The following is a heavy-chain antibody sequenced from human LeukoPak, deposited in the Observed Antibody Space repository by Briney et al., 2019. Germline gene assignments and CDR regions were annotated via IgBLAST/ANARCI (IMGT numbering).Heavy chain of an antibody. CDR2: INHSGST. D-gene: IGHD3-10*01. CDR3: ARPTRAYGSGSYYNGGPNYFDY. V-gene: IGHV4-34*01. CDR1: GGSFSGYY. Sequence: SETLSLTCAVYGGSFSGYYWSWIRQPPGKGLEWIGEINHSGSTNYNPSLKSRVTISVDTSKNQFSLKLSSVTAADTAAYYCARPTRAYGSGSYYNGGPNYFDYWGQGTLVTVSS. J-gene: IGHJ4*02.